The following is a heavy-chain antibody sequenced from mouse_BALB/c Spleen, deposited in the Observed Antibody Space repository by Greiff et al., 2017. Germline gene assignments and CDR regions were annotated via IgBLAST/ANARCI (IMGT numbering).Heavy chain of an antibody. CDR3: NADHHYYGYGY. V-gene: IGHV14-4*02. D-gene: IGHD1-2*01. CDR2: IDPENGDT. Sequence: VQLQQSGAELVRSGASVKLSCTASGFNIKDYYMHWVKQRPEQGLEWIGWIDPENGDTEYAPQFQGKATMTADTSSNTAYLQLSSLTSEDTAVYYCNADHHYYGYGYWGQGTTLTVSS. CDR1: GFNIKDYY. J-gene: IGHJ2*01.